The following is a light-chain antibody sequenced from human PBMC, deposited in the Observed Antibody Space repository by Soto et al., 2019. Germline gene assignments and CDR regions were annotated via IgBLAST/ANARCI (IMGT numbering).Light chain of an antibody. CDR1: QNIRTY. J-gene: IGKJ2*01. CDR2: SAS. V-gene: IGKV1-39*01. Sequence: EIQMTQAPYSLSPSLGDSVTISCRSSQNIRTYLNWYQQKPGRAPKLLIHSASALQSGVPSRFSGSGSGTEFTLTMSGLQPEDFASYYCQQGHSTPYTFGQGTKVDIK. CDR3: QQGHSTPYT.